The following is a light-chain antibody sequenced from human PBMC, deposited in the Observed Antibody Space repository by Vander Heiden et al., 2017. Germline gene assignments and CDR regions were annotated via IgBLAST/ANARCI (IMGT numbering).Light chain of an antibody. J-gene: IGKJ1*01. CDR1: QSLRHSNGKNY. Sequence: DIQMTRSTLSLPVTPGESDSISCRSSQSLRHSNGKNYLDWYLQKPVQSPQLLIYLGSDRGSGVTDRISGRGSGTDFTLKICSVEVEDVGVYYCMKDVQAPWTFGQGTKVQIK. V-gene: IGKV2-28*01. CDR3: MKDVQAPWT. CDR2: LGS.